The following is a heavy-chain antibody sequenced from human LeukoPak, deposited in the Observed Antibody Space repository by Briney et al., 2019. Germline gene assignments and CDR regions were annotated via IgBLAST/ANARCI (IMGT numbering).Heavy chain of an antibody. Sequence: ASVKVSCKASGGTFSCYAISWVRQAPGQGLEWMGRIISIFGTANYVQKFQGRVTITTDESTNTAYMELSSLRSEDTAVYYCARGNWDSSGWYYDYWGQGTLVTVSS. V-gene: IGHV1-69*05. CDR2: IISIFGTA. CDR3: ARGNWDSSGWYYDY. CDR1: GGTFSCYA. J-gene: IGHJ4*02. D-gene: IGHD6-19*01.